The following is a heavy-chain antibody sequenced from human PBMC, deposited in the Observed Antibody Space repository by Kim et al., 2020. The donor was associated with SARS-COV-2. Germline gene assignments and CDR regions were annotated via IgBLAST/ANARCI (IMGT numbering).Heavy chain of an antibody. D-gene: IGHD3-22*01. CDR2: A. Sequence: ANYAQKFQGRVTITADKSTSTAYMELSSLRSEDTAVYYCAPSGSDDAFDIWGQGTMVTVSS. CDR3: APSGSDDAFDI. V-gene: IGHV1-69*02. J-gene: IGHJ3*02.